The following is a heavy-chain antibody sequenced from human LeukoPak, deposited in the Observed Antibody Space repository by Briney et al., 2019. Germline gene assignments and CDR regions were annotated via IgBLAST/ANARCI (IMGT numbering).Heavy chain of an antibody. CDR3: AREYRWGLHYYMDV. J-gene: IGHJ6*03. V-gene: IGHV4-4*07. CDR2: IYSSADT. Sequence: PSETLSLTCTVSGGSISSYYWSWIRQPAGKGLEWIGRIYSSADTNHNPSLKSRVTMSVDTSKNQFSLELISVTAADTAVYYCAREYRWGLHYYMDVWGKGTTVTISS. CDR1: GGSISSYY. D-gene: IGHD2-8*02.